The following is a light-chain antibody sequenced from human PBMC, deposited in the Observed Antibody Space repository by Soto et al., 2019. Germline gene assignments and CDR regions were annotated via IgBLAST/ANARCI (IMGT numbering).Light chain of an antibody. CDR2: RAS. V-gene: IGKV1-39*01. Sequence: DIQITQSPSSLSSSVLERVTISCRASQSISTYLNWYQQKPGTAPRLLIYRASTVKTGVPPRFSGSGSGRDFTLTISSLRPDDIATYFCQHSYSSPPWTFGPGTKVDIK. J-gene: IGKJ1*01. CDR1: QSISTY. CDR3: QHSYSSPPWT.